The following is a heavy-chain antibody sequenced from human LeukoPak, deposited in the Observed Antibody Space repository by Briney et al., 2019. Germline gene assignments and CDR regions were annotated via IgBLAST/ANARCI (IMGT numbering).Heavy chain of an antibody. CDR1: GGTFSSYA. Sequence: VASVKVSCKASGGTFSSYAISWVRQAPGQGLEWMGGIIPIFGTANYAQKFQGRVTITTDESTSTAYMELSSLRSEDTAVYYCARSSWAGYPYYYYMDVWGKGTTVNVSS. CDR2: IIPIFGTA. V-gene: IGHV1-69*05. J-gene: IGHJ6*03. D-gene: IGHD5-12*01. CDR3: ARSSWAGYPYYYYMDV.